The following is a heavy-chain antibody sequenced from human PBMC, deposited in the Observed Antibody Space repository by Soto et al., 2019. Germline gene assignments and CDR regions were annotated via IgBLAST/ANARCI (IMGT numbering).Heavy chain of an antibody. V-gene: IGHV1-8*01. CDR2: MNPNSGNR. CDR1: GYTFTSYD. J-gene: IGHJ4*02. Sequence: QVQLVQSGAEVKKPGASVKVSCKASGYTFTSYDINWVGQATGQGLEWMGWMNPNSGNRNYAQEFQGRVTMTRNTPISTAYLELSSLRSEDTAVYYCARGHSTSWYVCDYWGQGTLVTVSS. CDR3: ARGHSTSWYVCDY. D-gene: IGHD6-13*01.